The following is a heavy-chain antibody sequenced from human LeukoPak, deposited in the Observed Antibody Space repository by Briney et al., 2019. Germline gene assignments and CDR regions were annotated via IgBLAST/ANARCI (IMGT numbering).Heavy chain of an antibody. Sequence: SETLSLTCTVSGGSISSNSYYWGWIRQPPGKGLEWVASIYYSGSTYYNPSLKSRVTISVDTSKNQFSLKLSSVTAADTAVYYCARWLGARYHYYYDSSGPPYHFDYWGQGTLVTVSS. D-gene: IGHD3-22*01. CDR1: GGSISSNSYY. CDR2: IYYSGST. CDR3: ARWLGARYHYYYDSSGPPYHFDY. J-gene: IGHJ4*02. V-gene: IGHV4-39*07.